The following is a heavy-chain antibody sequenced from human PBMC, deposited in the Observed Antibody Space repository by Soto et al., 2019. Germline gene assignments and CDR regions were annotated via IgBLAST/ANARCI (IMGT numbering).Heavy chain of an antibody. CDR1: GYDFSTYY. CDR2: IHPRDSEP. Sequence: PGESLKISCKASGYDFSTYYIGWVRQMPGKGLEWLGLIHPRDSEPRYSPSFQGQVTISVDQSINTAYLQWSSLKASDTATYYCARDGRYSSYCCDYDVWGRGTKVTVSS. J-gene: IGHJ3*01. D-gene: IGHD6-6*01. CDR3: ARDGRYSSYCCDYDV. V-gene: IGHV5-51*01.